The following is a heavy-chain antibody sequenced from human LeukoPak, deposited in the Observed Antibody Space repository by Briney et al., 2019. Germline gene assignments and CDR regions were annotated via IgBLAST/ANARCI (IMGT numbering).Heavy chain of an antibody. CDR3: ARDKEYYYDSSGYYY. D-gene: IGHD3-22*01. J-gene: IGHJ4*02. Sequence: PGGSLRLSCAASGFTFSSYSMNWVRQAPGKGLEWVSYISSSSSTIYYADSVKGRFTISRDNAKNSLYLQMNSLRAEDTAVYYCARDKEYYYDSSGYYYWGQGTLVTVSS. CDR1: GFTFSSYS. CDR2: ISSSSSTI. V-gene: IGHV3-48*01.